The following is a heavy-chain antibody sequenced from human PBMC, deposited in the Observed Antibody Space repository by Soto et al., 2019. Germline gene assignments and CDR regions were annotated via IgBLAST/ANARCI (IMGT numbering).Heavy chain of an antibody. CDR1: GFTFSSYA. CDR2: ISSNGGST. CDR3: VKDVILRGVLRFLEWDV. J-gene: IGHJ6*02. Sequence: PGGSLRLSCSATGFTFSSYAMHWVRQAPGKGLEYVSAISSNGGSTYYADSVEGRFTISRDNSKNTLYLQMSSLRAEDTAVYYCVKDVILRGVLRFLEWDVWGQGTTVTVSS. D-gene: IGHD3-3*01. V-gene: IGHV3-64D*06.